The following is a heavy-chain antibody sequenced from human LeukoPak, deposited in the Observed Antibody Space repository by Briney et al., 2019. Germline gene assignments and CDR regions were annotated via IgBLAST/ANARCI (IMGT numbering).Heavy chain of an antibody. V-gene: IGHV1-69*04. CDR1: GGTFSSYA. J-gene: IGHJ4*02. Sequence: SVKVSCKASGGTFSSYAISWVRQAPGQGLEWMGRIIPILGIANYAQKFQGRVTITADKSTSTAYMELSSLRSEDTAVYYCARDLDGSGLPVDYWGQGTLVTVSS. CDR3: ARDLDGSGLPVDY. D-gene: IGHD3-10*01. CDR2: IIPILGIA.